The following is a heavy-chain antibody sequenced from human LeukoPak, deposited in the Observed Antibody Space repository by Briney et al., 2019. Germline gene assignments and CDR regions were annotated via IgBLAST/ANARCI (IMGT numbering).Heavy chain of an antibody. J-gene: IGHJ4*02. D-gene: IGHD3-9*01. CDR2: ITGSDGSS. V-gene: IGHV3-23*01. CDR1: GFTFTNYA. CDR3: AKWGDYDILTGYYVPDY. Sequence: PGGSLRLSCVASGFTFTNYAMSWVSQAPGKGLEWVSAITGSDGSSYYADSVKGRFTISRDNSKNTLYLQVNSLRAEDTAVYYCAKWGDYDILTGYYVPDYWGQGTLVTVSS.